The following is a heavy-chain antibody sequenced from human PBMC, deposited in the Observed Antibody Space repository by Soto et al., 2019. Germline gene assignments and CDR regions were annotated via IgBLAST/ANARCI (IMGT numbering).Heavy chain of an antibody. D-gene: IGHD4-17*01. CDR1: GGSISSSSNH. Sequence: QLQLQESGPGLVKPSETLSLTCTVSGGSISSSSNHWGWIRQPPGKVLEWIGNIYYIENTYYNPSLKSRVTISVDTSKNQFSLRLTSVTAADTAVYYCATHPPYGPLDHWGQGTLVTVSS. CDR2: IYYIENT. V-gene: IGHV4-39*01. J-gene: IGHJ4*02. CDR3: ATHPPYGPLDH.